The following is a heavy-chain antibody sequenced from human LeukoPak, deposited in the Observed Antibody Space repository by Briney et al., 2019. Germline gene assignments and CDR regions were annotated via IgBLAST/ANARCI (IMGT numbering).Heavy chain of an antibody. CDR2: IYYSGSL. CDR1: GGSISSFY. V-gene: IGHV4-59*01. CDR3: ARVHREPVGTGFDY. J-gene: IGHJ4*02. Sequence: PSETLSLTCTVSGGSISSFYWSWIRQPPGKGLEWIGYIYYSGSLNYNPSLKSRVTISLDTSKNQFSLRLSSVTAADTAVYYCARVHREPVGTGFDYWGQGTLVTVSS. D-gene: IGHD6-13*01.